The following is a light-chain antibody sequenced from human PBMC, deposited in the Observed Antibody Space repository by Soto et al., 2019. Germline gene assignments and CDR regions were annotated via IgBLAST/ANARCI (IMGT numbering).Light chain of an antibody. CDR1: QRILDY. CDR2: AAS. J-gene: IGKJ5*01. V-gene: IGKV1-39*01. Sequence: DIQMTQSPSSLSASVGDSVTITCRASQRILDYLNWYQQKPGKAPKLLIYAASNLQSGVPSRFSGSGSGSDFTLTISSLQPEDFASYYCQQSYLTPITFGQGTRREIK. CDR3: QQSYLTPIT.